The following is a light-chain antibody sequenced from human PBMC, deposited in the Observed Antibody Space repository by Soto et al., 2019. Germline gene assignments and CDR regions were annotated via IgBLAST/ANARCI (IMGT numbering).Light chain of an antibody. CDR3: QQYNSYATWT. CDR1: HCVDNW. Sequence: DIQMTQSPSTLYASVADRVTMPXRASHCVDNWLGWFQQKPGXLPKIXXXAFXTLQTGVPSRFVGGGSGKEFTLTLSGLQPDYFSTSYCQQYNSYATWTFGPGTKVDIK. V-gene: IGKV1-5*01. J-gene: IGKJ1*01. CDR2: AFX.